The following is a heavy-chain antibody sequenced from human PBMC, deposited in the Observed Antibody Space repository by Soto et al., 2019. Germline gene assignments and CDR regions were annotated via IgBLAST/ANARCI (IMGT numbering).Heavy chain of an antibody. V-gene: IGHV1-18*01. J-gene: IGHJ3*02. CDR2: ISAYNGNT. CDR1: GYTFTSYG. D-gene: IGHD5-18*01. Sequence: ASVKVSCKASGYTFTSYGISWVRQAPGQGLEWMGWISAYNGNTNYAQKLQGRVTMTTDTSTSTAYMELRSLRSDDTAVYYCARDIQLWLLSGAFDIWGQGTMVTVS. CDR3: ARDIQLWLLSGAFDI.